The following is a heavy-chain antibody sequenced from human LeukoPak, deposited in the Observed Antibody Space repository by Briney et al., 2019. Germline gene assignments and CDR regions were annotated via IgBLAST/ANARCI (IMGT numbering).Heavy chain of an antibody. J-gene: IGHJ6*02. CDR1: GFTFDDYA. CDR2: ISGDGGST. V-gene: IGHV3-43*02. Sequence: GGSLRLSRAASGFTFDDYAMHWVRQAPEKGLEWVSLISGDGGSTYYADSVKGRFTISRDNSKNSLYLQMNSLRTEDTALYYCAKDITAGPTYYYYGMDVWGQGTTVTVSS. D-gene: IGHD6-19*01. CDR3: AKDITAGPTYYYYGMDV.